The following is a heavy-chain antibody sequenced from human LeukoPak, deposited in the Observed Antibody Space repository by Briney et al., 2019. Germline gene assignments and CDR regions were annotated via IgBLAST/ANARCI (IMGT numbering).Heavy chain of an antibody. V-gene: IGHV3-30*02. CDR3: AKDPHYFGSGSYYDYFDY. CDR1: GFTFSNYG. J-gene: IGHJ4*02. CDR2: IRYDGNNK. Sequence: TGGSLRLSCAASGFTFSNYGMHWVRQAPGKGLEWVAFIRYDGNNKYCANSVKGRFTISRDNSKITLYLQMNSLRDEDTAVYYCAKDPHYFGSGSYYDYFDYWGQGTLVTVSS. D-gene: IGHD3-10*01.